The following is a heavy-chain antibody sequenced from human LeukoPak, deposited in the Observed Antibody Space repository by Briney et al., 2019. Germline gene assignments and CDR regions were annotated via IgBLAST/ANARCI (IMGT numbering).Heavy chain of an antibody. CDR1: GGSISSSSYY. CDR3: ARHVPFIGYCSSTSCEEGYFDY. J-gene: IGHJ4*02. Sequence: SETLSLTCTVSGGSISSSSYYWGWIRQPPGKGLEWIGSIYYSGSTYYNPSLKSRVTISVDTSKNQFSLKLSSVTAADTAVCYCARHVPFIGYCSSTSCEEGYFDYWGQGTLVTVSS. CDR2: IYYSGST. V-gene: IGHV4-39*01. D-gene: IGHD2-2*01.